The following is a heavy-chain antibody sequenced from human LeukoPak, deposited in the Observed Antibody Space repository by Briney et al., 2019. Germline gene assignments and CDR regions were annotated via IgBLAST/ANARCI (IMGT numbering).Heavy chain of an antibody. V-gene: IGHV3-7*03. J-gene: IGHJ4*02. CDR3: AKVYGSGSYQDY. CDR1: GFSLSTYW. Sequence: PGGSLRLSCAASGFSLSTYWMSWVRQAPGKGLEWVANIKQDGSDKYHVDSVKGRFTISRDNSKNTLYLQMNSLRAEDTAVYYCAKVYGSGSYQDYWGQGTLVTVSS. CDR2: IKQDGSDK. D-gene: IGHD3-10*01.